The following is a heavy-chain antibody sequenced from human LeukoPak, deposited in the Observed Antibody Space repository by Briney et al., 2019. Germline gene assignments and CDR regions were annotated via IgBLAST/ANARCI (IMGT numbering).Heavy chain of an antibody. D-gene: IGHD1-26*01. CDR3: ARVGGVEWELLRNDAFDI. J-gene: IGHJ3*02. CDR1: GFTFSSYW. Sequence: PGGFLRLSCAASGFTFSSYWMSWVRQAPGKGLEGVANIKQDGCEKYYVDSVKGRFTISRDNAKNSLYLQMNSLRAEDTAVYYCARVGGVEWELLRNDAFDIWGQGTMVTVSS. CDR2: IKQDGCEK. V-gene: IGHV3-7*01.